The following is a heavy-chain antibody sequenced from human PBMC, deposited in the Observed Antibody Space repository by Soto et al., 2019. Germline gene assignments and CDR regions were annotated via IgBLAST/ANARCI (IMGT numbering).Heavy chain of an antibody. Sequence: GGSLRLSCAASGFTVSGNYMSWVRQAPGKGLEWVSVIYSGGSTYYADSVKGRFTISRGNSKNTLYLQMNSLRAEDTAVYYCARHIVATTDFDYWGQGTLVTVSS. CDR1: GFTVSGNY. CDR2: IYSGGST. D-gene: IGHD5-12*01. J-gene: IGHJ4*02. CDR3: ARHIVATTDFDY. V-gene: IGHV3-53*01.